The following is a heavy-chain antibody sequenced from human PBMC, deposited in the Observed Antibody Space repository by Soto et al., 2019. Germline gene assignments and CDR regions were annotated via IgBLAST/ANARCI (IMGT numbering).Heavy chain of an antibody. CDR3: AKEGGLSGSYYISSSYYFDS. CDR2: ISYDGSNT. V-gene: IGHV3-30*18. D-gene: IGHD1-26*01. J-gene: IGHJ4*02. CDR1: GFTFSSYG. Sequence: QVQLVESGGGVVQPGRSLRLSCAASGFTFSSYGMHWVRQAPGKGLEWVAIISYDGSNTYYADSVKGRFTISRDNSKNTLYLQMNSLRAEDTSVYYWAKEGGLSGSYYISSSYYFDSWGQGTLVTVSS.